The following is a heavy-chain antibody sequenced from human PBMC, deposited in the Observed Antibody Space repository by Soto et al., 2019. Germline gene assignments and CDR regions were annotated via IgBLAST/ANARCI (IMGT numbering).Heavy chain of an antibody. CDR3: AKGRSYYYYYGVDV. Sequence: GGSLRLSCAASGFTVNNYAMDWFRQATGKGLEWVSDIIDSGGSTYYADSVKGRFTISRDNSKSTLYLQMNSLRAEDTALYYCAKGRSYYYYYGVDVRGHGTTVPVS. CDR1: GFTVNNYA. CDR2: IIDSGGST. V-gene: IGHV3-23*01. J-gene: IGHJ6*02.